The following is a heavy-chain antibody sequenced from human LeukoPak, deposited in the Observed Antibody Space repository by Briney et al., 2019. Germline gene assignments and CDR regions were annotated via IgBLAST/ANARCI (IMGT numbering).Heavy chain of an antibody. CDR1: GFNFSSYS. D-gene: IGHD6-13*01. Sequence: PGGSLRLSCAASGFNFSSYSMNWVRQAPGKGLEWVANIKQDGSEKYYVDSVKGRFTISRDNAKNSLYLQMNSLRAEDTAVYYCARDRAAAHFDYWGQGTLVTVSS. V-gene: IGHV3-7*01. J-gene: IGHJ4*02. CDR2: IKQDGSEK. CDR3: ARDRAAAHFDY.